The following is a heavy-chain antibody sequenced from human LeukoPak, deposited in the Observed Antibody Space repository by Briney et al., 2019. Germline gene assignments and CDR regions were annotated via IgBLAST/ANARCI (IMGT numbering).Heavy chain of an antibody. Sequence: ASVKVSCKASGYTFTSYGISWVRQAPGQGLEWMGWISAYNGNTNYAQKLQGRVTMTTDTSTSTAYMELRSLRSDDTAVYYCARAIRSTTRAYYDSWSCYYNDFDYWGQGTLVTVSS. CDR1: GYTFTSYG. CDR2: ISAYNGNT. V-gene: IGHV1-18*01. CDR3: ARAIRSTTRAYYDSWSCYYNDFDY. D-gene: IGHD3-3*01. J-gene: IGHJ4*02.